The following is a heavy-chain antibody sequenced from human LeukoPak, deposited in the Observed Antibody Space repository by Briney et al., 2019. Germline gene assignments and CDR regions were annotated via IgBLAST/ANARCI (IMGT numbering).Heavy chain of an antibody. V-gene: IGHV3-73*01. J-gene: IGHJ4*02. CDR3: TYTSSSGVVY. D-gene: IGHD6-6*01. CDR1: GFTFSVSA. CDR2: IRNKANNYAT. Sequence: GGSLRLSCAASGFTFSVSAMYWVRQASGKGLEWVGRIRNKANNYATAYAASLKGRFTISRDDSKNTAYLQMNSLETDDTAMYYCTYTSSSGVVYWGQGTLVTVSS.